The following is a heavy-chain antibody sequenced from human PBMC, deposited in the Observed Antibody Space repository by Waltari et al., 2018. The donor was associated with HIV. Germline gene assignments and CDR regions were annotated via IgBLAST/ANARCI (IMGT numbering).Heavy chain of an antibody. V-gene: IGHV3-74*03. J-gene: IGHJ6*02. CDR3: ASPVGAARAFFYNVDV. D-gene: IGHD2-15*01. CDR1: GFMFSSYW. CDR2: ITSEASTT. Sequence: EVQLVESGGGLVQPGGSLRLSCAASGFMFSSYWMHWVRQVPGKGLEGCSRITSEASTTQYADAVKGRFTISRDNAKNILYLQMNSLGVEDTAIYYCASPVGAARAFFYNVDVWGQGTTVTVSS.